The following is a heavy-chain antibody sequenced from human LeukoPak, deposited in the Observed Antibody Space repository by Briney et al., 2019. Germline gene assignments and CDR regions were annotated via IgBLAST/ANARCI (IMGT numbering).Heavy chain of an antibody. D-gene: IGHD2-15*01. J-gene: IGHJ3*02. CDR3: ARDSEIVGIVPMVAAGSGAFDI. Sequence: ASVKVSCKASGYTFTGYYMHWVRQAPGQGLEWMGWINPNSGGTNYTQNFQGRVTMTRDTSIRTVYMELSRLRSDDTAVYYCARDSEIVGIVPMVAAGSGAFDIWGQGTLVTVSS. V-gene: IGHV1-2*02. CDR2: INPNSGGT. CDR1: GYTFTGYY.